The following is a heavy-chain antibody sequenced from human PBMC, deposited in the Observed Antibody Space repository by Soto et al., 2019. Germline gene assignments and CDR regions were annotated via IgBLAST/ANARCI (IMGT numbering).Heavy chain of an antibody. Sequence: XETLSLTCTVSGSSISGYYWSWIRKSAGKGLEWIGRIYATGTTDYNPSLKSRVMMSVDTSKKQFSLKLRSVTAADTAVYYCVRDGTKTLRDWFDPWGQGISVTVSS. CDR2: IYATGTT. D-gene: IGHD1-1*01. CDR1: GSSISGYY. J-gene: IGHJ5*02. V-gene: IGHV4-4*07. CDR3: VRDGTKTLRDWFDP.